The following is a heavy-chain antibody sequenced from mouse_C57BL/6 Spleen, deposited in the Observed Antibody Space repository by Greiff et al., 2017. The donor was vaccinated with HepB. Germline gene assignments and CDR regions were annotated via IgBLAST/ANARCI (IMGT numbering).Heavy chain of an antibody. D-gene: IGHD1-3*01. CDR1: GYAFSSYW. J-gene: IGHJ2*01. CDR3: AREELYLCSSLDY. CDR2: IYPGDGDT. Sequence: QVQLQQSGAELVKPGASVKISCKASGYAFSSYWMNWVKQRPGKGLEWIGQIYPGDGDTNYNGKFKGKATLTADKSSSTAYMQLSSLTSEDSAVYCCAREELYLCSSLDYWGQGTTLTVSS. V-gene: IGHV1-80*01.